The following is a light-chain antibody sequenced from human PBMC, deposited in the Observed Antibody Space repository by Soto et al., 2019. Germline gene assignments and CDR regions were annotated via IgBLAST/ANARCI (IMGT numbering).Light chain of an antibody. CDR3: QHRMNWPLT. CDR1: QSISSW. V-gene: IGKV1-5*01. CDR2: DAS. Sequence: DIQMTQSPSTLSASVGDRVTITCRASQSISSWLAWYQQKPGKAPKLLIYDASSLESGVPSRFSGSGSGTEFTLTISSLEPEDFAVYYCQHRMNWPLTFGQGTRLEIK. J-gene: IGKJ5*01.